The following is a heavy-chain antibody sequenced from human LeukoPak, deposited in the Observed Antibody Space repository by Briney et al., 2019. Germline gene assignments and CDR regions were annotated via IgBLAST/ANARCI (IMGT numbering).Heavy chain of an antibody. J-gene: IGHJ3*02. Sequence: GGSLRLSCAASGFTFDDYAMHWVRQAPGKGLEWVSGISWNSGSIGYADSVKGRFTISGDNAKNSLYLQMNSLRAEDMALYYCAKAYWGFLAGAFDIWGQGTMVTVSS. V-gene: IGHV3-9*03. D-gene: IGHD7-27*01. CDR3: AKAYWGFLAGAFDI. CDR1: GFTFDDYA. CDR2: ISWNSGSI.